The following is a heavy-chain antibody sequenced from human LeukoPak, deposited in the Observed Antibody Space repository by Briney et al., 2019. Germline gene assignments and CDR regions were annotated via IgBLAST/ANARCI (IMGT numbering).Heavy chain of an antibody. J-gene: IGHJ4*02. CDR2: ISYDGSNK. CDR1: GFTFSSYA. V-gene: IGHV3-30*04. CDR3: ARELDY. Sequence: GGSLRLSCAASGFTFSSYAMHWDRQAPGKGLEWVAVISYDGSNKYYADSVKGRFTISRDNSKNTLYLQMNSLRAEDTAVYYCARELDYWGQGTLVTVSS.